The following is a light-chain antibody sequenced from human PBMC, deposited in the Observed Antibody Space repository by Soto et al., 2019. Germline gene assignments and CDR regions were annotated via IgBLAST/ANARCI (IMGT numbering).Light chain of an antibody. CDR1: QSLSDSY. CDR3: QQYGTSEII. CDR2: DTS. V-gene: IGKV3-20*01. Sequence: IVSTQSPDTLSLSPGNRATLSCRASQSLSDSYICSYQVKPGQAPRLLLYDTSSRATGTPDRFSGSGCGTDFTLTITRLEPEDFAVFYCQQYGTSEIIFGQGARLEI. J-gene: IGKJ5*01.